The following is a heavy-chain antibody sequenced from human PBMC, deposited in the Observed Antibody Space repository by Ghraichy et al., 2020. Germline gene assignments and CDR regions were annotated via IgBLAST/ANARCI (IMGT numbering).Heavy chain of an antibody. CDR1: GFTFSAVW. J-gene: IGHJ4*02. CDR3: TRGTVTSPGIDY. D-gene: IGHD4-11*01. CDR2: INEDGSER. Sequence: GESLNISCAVSGFTFSAVWMNWVRQAPGKGLEWVANINEDGSERRYVDSLRGRFTISRDNAKNSVYLEINSLRVEDTAIYYCTRGTVTSPGIDYWGQGTLVTVSS. V-gene: IGHV3-7*03.